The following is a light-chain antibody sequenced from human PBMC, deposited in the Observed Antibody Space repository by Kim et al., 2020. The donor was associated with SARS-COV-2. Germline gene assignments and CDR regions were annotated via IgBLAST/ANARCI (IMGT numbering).Light chain of an antibody. J-gene: IGLJ1*01. CDR1: SLKIYY. CDR2: GKN. V-gene: IGLV3-19*01. Sequence: SSELTQDPAVSVALGQTVRITRRGDSLKIYYATWYQQKPGQAPLLVIYGKNNRPSGIPDRFSGSSLGNTASLTITGAQAEDEADYYCNSRDSSDNHLVVF. CDR3: NSRDSSDNHLVV.